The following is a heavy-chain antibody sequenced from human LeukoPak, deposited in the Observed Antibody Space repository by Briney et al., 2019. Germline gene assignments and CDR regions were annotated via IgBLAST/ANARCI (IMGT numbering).Heavy chain of an antibody. CDR3: ARIPGGDYVGFDY. V-gene: IGHV4-59*01. CDR2: IYYSGST. Sequence: KPSETLSLTCTVSGGSISSYYWSWIRRPPGKGLEWIGYIYYSGSTNYNPSLKSRVTISVDTSKNQFSLKLSSVTAADTAVYYCARIPGGDYVGFDYWGQGTLVTVSS. CDR1: GGSISSYY. J-gene: IGHJ4*02. D-gene: IGHD4-17*01.